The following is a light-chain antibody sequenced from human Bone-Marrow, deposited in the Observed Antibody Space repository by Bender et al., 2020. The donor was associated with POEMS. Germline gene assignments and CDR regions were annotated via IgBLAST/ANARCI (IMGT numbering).Light chain of an antibody. J-gene: IGLJ1*01. CDR3: CAYAGDYTFV. V-gene: IGLV2-14*03. CDR2: DVR. Sequence: QSALTQPASVSGSPGQSITISCSGTSSDVGGYNYVSWYQQHPGKAPKLIIYDVRNRPSAISNRFSCSKSGNTAYLTISGLQAEDEADYYCCAYAGDYTFVFPTGTQVTVL. CDR1: SSDVGGYNY.